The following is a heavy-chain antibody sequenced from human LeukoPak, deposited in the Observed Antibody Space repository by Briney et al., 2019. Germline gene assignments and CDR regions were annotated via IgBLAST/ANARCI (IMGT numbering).Heavy chain of an antibody. D-gene: IGHD2/OR15-2a*01. CDR1: GFTFSNYA. Sequence: GGSLRLSCAASGFTFSNYAMTWVRQAPGKGLEWVSAITASGGSTYYADSVKGRFTIFRDNSRNTLYLQMNSLRAEDTAVYYCAGDSTNYYYFDYWGHGTLVTVSS. CDR3: AGDSTNYYYFDY. J-gene: IGHJ4*01. CDR2: ITASGGST. V-gene: IGHV3-23*01.